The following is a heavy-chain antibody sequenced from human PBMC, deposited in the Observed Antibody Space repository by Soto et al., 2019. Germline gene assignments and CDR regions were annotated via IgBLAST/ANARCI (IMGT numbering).Heavy chain of an antibody. CDR1: GGSTSSYY. D-gene: IGHD6-19*01. CDR2: IYYSGST. V-gene: IGHV4-59*01. Sequence: SETLSLTCTVSGGSTSSYYWSWIRQPPGKGLEWIGYIYYSGSTNYNPSLKSRVTISVDTSKNQFSLKLSSVTAADTAVYYCARVKIAVAGTDNRGFDPWGQGTTVTVSS. J-gene: IGHJ5*02. CDR3: ARVKIAVAGTDNRGFDP.